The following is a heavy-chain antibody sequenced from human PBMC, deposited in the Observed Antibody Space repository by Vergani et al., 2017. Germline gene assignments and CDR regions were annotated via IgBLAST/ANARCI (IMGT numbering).Heavy chain of an antibody. Sequence: EVQLVESGGGLVKPGGSLRLSCAASGFTFSSYSMNWVRQAPGKGLEWVSSISSSSSYIYYADSVKGRFTISRDNAKNSLYLQMNSLRAEDTAVYYCARDIDPSGYYFDYWGQGTLVTVSS. CDR1: GFTFSSYS. CDR3: ARDIDPSGYYFDY. D-gene: IGHD2-15*01. J-gene: IGHJ4*02. V-gene: IGHV3-21*01. CDR2: ISSSSSYI.